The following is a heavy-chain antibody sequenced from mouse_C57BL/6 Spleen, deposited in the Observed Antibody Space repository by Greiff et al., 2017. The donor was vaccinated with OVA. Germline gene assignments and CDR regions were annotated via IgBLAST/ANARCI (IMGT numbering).Heavy chain of an antibody. CDR2: IWSGGST. V-gene: IGHV2-2*01. D-gene: IGHD2-5*01. CDR1: GFSLTSYG. Sequence: VQGVESGPGLVQPSQSLSITCTVSGFSLTSYGVHWVRQSPGKGLEWLGVIWSGGSTDYNAAFISRLSISKDNSKSQVFFKMNSLQADDTAIYYCARNGVTTRYWYFDVWGTGTTVTVSS. J-gene: IGHJ1*03. CDR3: ARNGVTTRYWYFDV.